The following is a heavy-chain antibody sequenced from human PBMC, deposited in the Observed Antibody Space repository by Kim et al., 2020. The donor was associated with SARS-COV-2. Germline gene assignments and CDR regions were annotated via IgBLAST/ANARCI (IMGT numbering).Heavy chain of an antibody. CDR1: GFMFDTFW. CDR3: AKVPEGRCTDSKDCGPYFDQ. J-gene: IGHJ4*02. D-gene: IGHD4-4*01. CDR2: IKEDGSQK. Sequence: GGSLRLSCAASGFMFDTFWMSWVRQVPGKGLEWVANIKEDGSQKYYVDAVRGRFTISRDNAKDSLFLHRNSLRVDDTAMYYCAKVPEGRCTDSKDCGPYFDQWGQGSLVTVSS. V-gene: IGHV3-7*03.